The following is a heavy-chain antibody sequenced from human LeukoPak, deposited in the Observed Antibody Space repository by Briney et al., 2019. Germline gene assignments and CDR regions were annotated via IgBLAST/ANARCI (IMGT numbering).Heavy chain of an antibody. V-gene: IGHV4-39*07. CDR1: GGSISSSSYY. D-gene: IGHD3-9*01. J-gene: IGHJ6*03. CDR2: IYYSGST. CDR3: ARVGYDILTGSRGGAGYYYYYYMDV. Sequence: RPSETLSLTCTVSGGSISSSSYYWGWIRQPPGKGLEWIGSIYYSGSTNYNPSLKSRVTISVDTSKNQFSLKLSSVTAADTAVYYCARVGYDILTGSRGGAGYYYYYYMDVWGKGTTVTVSS.